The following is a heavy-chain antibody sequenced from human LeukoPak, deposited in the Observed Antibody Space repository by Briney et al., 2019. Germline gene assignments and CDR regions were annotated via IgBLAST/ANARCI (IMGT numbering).Heavy chain of an antibody. CDR3: AKDSSGWYMVY. V-gene: IGHV3-30*02. CDR2: IRYDGSNK. J-gene: IGHJ4*02. CDR1: GFTSSSYG. D-gene: IGHD6-19*01. Sequence: PGGSLRLSCAASGFTSSSYGMHWVRQAPGKGLEWVAFIRYDGSNKYYADSVKGRFTISRDNSKNTLYLQMNSLRAEDTAVYYCAKDSSGWYMVYWGQGTLVTVSS.